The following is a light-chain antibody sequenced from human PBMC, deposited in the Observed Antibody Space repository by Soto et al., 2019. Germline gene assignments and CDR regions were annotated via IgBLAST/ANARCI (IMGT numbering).Light chain of an antibody. V-gene: IGKV3-15*01. J-gene: IGKJ2*01. CDR1: QSVSTN. CDR2: DAS. CDR3: QQYTNWPPHT. Sequence: EIVMTQSPATLSVPPGERATLSCRASQSVSTNLAWYQQKPGQAPRLLIYDASTRATGIPARFSGSGSGTEFTLTISSLQSEDFAVYYCQQYTNWPPHTFGQGTKLQIK.